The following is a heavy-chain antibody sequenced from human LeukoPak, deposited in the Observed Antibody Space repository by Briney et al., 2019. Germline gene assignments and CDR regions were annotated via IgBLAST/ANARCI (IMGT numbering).Heavy chain of an antibody. J-gene: IGHJ6*03. CDR1: GFTFSSYG. D-gene: IGHD6-19*01. Sequence: GGSLRLSCAASGFTFSSYGMHWVRQAPGKGLEWVAVISYDGSNKYYADSVKGRFTISRDNSKNTLYLQMNSLRAEDTAVYYCARPSSGWSETHYYYYYMDVWGKGTTVTVSS. V-gene: IGHV3-30*03. CDR2: ISYDGSNK. CDR3: ARPSSGWSETHYYYYYMDV.